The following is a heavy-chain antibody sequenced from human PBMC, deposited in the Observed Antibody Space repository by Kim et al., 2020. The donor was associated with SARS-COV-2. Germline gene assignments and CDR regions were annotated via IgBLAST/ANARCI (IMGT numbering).Heavy chain of an antibody. Sequence: GGSLRLSCAASGFTFSDHYMDWVRQAPGKGLEWVGRSRNKANSYTTEYAASVKGRFTVSRDESRHSLDLQMNSLKTEDTAVYFCARALSSIGHWSFDLWG. CDR3: ARALSSIGHWSFDL. D-gene: IGHD2-2*01. CDR2: SRNKANSYTT. J-gene: IGHJ2*01. V-gene: IGHV3-72*01. CDR1: GFTFSDHY.